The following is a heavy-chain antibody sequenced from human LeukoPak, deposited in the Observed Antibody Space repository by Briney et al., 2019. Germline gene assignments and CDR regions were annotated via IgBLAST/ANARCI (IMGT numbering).Heavy chain of an antibody. V-gene: IGHV1-69*04. CDR2: IIPIFGIA. D-gene: IGHD3-22*01. CDR3: ARGDDSRAPDWFDP. CDR1: GGTFSSYA. Sequence: ASVKVSCKASGGTFSSYAISWVRQAPGQGLEWMGRIIPIFGIANYAQKFQGRVTITADKSTSTAYMELSSLRSEDTAVYYCARGDDSRAPDWFDPWGQGTLVTVSS. J-gene: IGHJ5*02.